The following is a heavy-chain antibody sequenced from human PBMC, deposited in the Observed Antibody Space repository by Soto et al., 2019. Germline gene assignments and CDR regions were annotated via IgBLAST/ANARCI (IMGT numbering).Heavy chain of an antibody. CDR1: GFTFSSYA. V-gene: IGHV3-23*01. J-gene: IGHJ3*02. CDR2: INGGGDGT. CDR3: AKKGLRSLTNYCSGGDCNYAFEI. D-gene: IGHD2-15*01. Sequence: EVQLLESGGGLVQPGGSLRISCAASGFTFSSYAMSWVRQAPGKGLEWVSTINGGGDGTYYADSVKGRFTISRDNSRNTVYLQMNSVRAVDTAVYYCAKKGLRSLTNYCSGGDCNYAFEIWGQGTMVTVSS.